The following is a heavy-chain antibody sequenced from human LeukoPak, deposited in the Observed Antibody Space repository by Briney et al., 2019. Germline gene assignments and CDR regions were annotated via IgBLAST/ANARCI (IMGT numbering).Heavy chain of an antibody. D-gene: IGHD1-26*01. J-gene: IGHJ3*02. CDR3: ARFVVGARSDAFDI. Sequence: GGSLRLSCAASGFTFSSYWMRWVGQAPGKGVEGVAKIKQDGSEKYYVDSVKGLFTISRDNAKNSLYLQMNSLRAEDTAVYYCARFVVGARSDAFDIWGQGTMVTVSS. V-gene: IGHV3-7*01. CDR1: GFTFSSYW. CDR2: IKQDGSEK.